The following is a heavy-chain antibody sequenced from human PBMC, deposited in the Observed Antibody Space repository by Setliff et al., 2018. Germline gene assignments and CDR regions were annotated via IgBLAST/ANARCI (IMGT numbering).Heavy chain of an antibody. CDR2: IYHSGSS. V-gene: IGHV4-39*07. CDR1: GGSISSMSYY. CDR3: RLWSHDYHNDY. Sequence: SETLSLTCTVSGGSISSMSYYWGWIRQPPGKGLEWIGSIYHSGSSYYNSSLRSRVAISVDTSKNQFSLKLAAVTAADTAVYYCRLWSHDYHNDYWGQGTLVTVSS. D-gene: IGHD3-16*01. J-gene: IGHJ4*02.